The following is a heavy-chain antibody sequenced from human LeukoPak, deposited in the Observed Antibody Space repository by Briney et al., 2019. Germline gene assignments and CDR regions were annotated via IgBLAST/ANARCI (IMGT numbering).Heavy chain of an antibody. CDR3: ARDTSNTAMAHY. V-gene: IGHV4-59*01. CDR1: AGFISSYY. J-gene: IGHJ4*02. CDR2: IYYSGST. Sequence: SETLYLTCTASAGFISSYYWSWIRQPPGKVLEWIGYIYYSGSTNYNPSLKSLVTISVDTSKNQFSMKLSSVTAADTAVYYCARDTSNTAMAHYWGQGTLVTVSS. D-gene: IGHD5-18*01.